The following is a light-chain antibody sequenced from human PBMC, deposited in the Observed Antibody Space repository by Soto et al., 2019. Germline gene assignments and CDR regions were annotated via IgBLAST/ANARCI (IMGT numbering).Light chain of an antibody. CDR2: GNI. J-gene: IGLJ1*01. CDR3: QSYDSTLSARYV. V-gene: IGLV1-40*01. Sequence: LTQPPSVSGAPGQRVTISCTGSSSNIGAGYDVHWYQQRPGTAPKLLIFGNINRPSGVPDRFSGSKSGTSASLAITGLQAEDEGDYYCQSYDSTLSARYVFGTGTKVTVL. CDR1: SSNIGAGYD.